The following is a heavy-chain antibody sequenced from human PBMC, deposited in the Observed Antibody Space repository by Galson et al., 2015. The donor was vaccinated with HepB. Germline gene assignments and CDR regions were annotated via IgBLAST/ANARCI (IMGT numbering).Heavy chain of an antibody. D-gene: IGHD4-11*01. J-gene: IGHJ6*02. Sequence: SVKVSCKASGGTFSSYAISWVRQAPGQGLEWMGGIIPIFGTANYAQKFQGRVTITAGKSTSTAYMELSSLRSEDTAVYYCASRETTVTTRRDYYYGMDVWGQGTTVTVSS. CDR3: ASRETTVTTRRDYYYGMDV. V-gene: IGHV1-69*06. CDR2: IIPIFGTA. CDR1: GGTFSSYA.